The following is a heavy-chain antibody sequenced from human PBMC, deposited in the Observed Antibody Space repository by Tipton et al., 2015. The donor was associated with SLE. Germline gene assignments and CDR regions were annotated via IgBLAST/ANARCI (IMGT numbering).Heavy chain of an antibody. Sequence: TLSLTCTVSGGSISTYYWVWIRQHPRKGLEWIGYSNYSGCTNYNPSLQSRVIISVDTSKNQFSLEVASVAAAATAMDYCVRDSGAYGGNPEAFDSLGKGTVVTVSS. CDR2: SNYSGCT. CDR3: VRDSGAYGGNPEAFDS. CDR1: GGSISTYY. V-gene: IGHV4-59*01. D-gene: IGHD4-23*01. J-gene: IGHJ3*02.